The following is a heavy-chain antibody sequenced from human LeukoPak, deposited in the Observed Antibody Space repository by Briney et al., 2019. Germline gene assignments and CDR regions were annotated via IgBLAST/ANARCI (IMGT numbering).Heavy chain of an antibody. J-gene: IGHJ4*02. Sequence: ASVKVSCKASGYTFTGYYMHWVRQAPGQGLEWMGWINPNSGGTNYAQKFQGWVTMTRDTSISTAYMELSRLRSDDTAVYYCARKLRYFDWLPQYYFDYWGQGTLVTVSS. CDR1: GYTFTGYY. D-gene: IGHD3-9*01. V-gene: IGHV1-2*04. CDR2: INPNSGGT. CDR3: ARKLRYFDWLPQYYFDY.